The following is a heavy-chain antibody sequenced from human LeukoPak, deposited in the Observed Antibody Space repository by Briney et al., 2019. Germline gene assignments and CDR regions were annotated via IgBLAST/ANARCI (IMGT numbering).Heavy chain of an antibody. V-gene: IGHV3-23*01. D-gene: IGHD1-26*01. CDR1: GFTFSSSA. CDR3: AREVYSGSYST. CDR2: ISGSGDRT. J-gene: IGHJ5*02. Sequence: GGSLRLSCAASGFTFSSSAMSWVRQAPGKGLEWVSSISGSGDRTSYADFVKGRFTISRDNSKNTLYLQMNSLRVEDTAVYYCAREVYSGSYSTWGQGTLVTVSS.